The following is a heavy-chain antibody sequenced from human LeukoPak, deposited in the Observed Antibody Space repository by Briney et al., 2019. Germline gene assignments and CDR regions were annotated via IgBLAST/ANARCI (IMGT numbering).Heavy chain of an antibody. CDR2: IYSSGST. CDR1: GGSISGYY. V-gene: IGHV4-4*09. D-gene: IGHD3-16*01. CDR3: ARFTYTTRPSDV. J-gene: IGHJ6*04. Sequence: SETLSLTCSVSGGSISGYYWSWIRQPPGQTLEWIGYIYSSGSTNYNPSLQSRVTMSVDTSMNQFSLRLSSVTTADTAVYYCARFTYTTRPSDVWGKGTTVTVSS.